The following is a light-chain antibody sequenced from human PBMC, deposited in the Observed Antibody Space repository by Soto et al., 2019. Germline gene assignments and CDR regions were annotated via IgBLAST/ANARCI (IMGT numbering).Light chain of an antibody. CDR2: RTS. CDR1: QSVSSH. CDR3: QQYNNWPRAN. Sequence: VLTQSPGTLSFSPVERSTRSCSASQSVSSHLAWYQQKPGQAPRLLMFRTSSRATGFPARFSGSGSGTEFNLTISSLQSEDFGVYYCQQYNNWPRANFGGGTKVDIK. J-gene: IGKJ4*01. V-gene: IGKV3-15*01.